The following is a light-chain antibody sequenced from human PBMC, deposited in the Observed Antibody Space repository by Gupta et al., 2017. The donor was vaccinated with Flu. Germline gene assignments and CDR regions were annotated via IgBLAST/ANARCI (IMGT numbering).Light chain of an antibody. Sequence: SYVLAQAPSVSVAPGQTARIICGGNNIGSKSVHWYQQKPGQAPVLVLFDDSDRPSGIPERFSGSTSGNTATLTLSRAEAGDDGDYYCQVRASSSDHAVFGTGTKVTVL. CDR3: QVRASSSDHAV. V-gene: IGLV3-21*02. CDR2: DDS. J-gene: IGLJ1*01. CDR1: NIGSKS.